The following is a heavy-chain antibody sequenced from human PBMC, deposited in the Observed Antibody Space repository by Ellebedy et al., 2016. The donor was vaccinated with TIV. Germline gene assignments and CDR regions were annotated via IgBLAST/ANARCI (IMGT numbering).Heavy chain of an antibody. V-gene: IGHV1-46*01. Sequence: AASVKVSCKASGYTFSSNYMHWVRQAPGQGLEWMGITDPSGGSTNSAQKFQGRVTMTRDTSTSTVYMELSSLRSEDTAVYYCARRSSAYALDYWGQGTLVTVSS. J-gene: IGHJ4*02. D-gene: IGHD5-12*01. CDR1: GYTFSSNY. CDR3: ARRSSAYALDY. CDR2: TDPSGGST.